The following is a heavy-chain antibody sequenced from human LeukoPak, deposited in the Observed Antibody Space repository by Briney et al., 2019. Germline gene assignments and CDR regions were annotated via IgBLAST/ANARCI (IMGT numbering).Heavy chain of an antibody. D-gene: IGHD5-12*01. V-gene: IGHV3-33*01. CDR1: GFRFGGNG. Sequence: PGRSLRLSCSASGFRFGGNGMQRVRQAPGKRLEWVAVIWYDGSNSYYGDSVKGRLTISRDNSKNMLYLQMNNLRDEDTATYFCARAGYSNNPWTYGIDVWGQGTTVTVSS. CDR3: ARAGYSNNPWTYGIDV. J-gene: IGHJ6*02. CDR2: IWYDGSNS.